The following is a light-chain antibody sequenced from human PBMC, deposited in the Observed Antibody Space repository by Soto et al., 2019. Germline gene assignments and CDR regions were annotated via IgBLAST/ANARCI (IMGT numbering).Light chain of an antibody. CDR1: SSDVGGYNY. CDR2: DVS. J-gene: IGLJ1*01. Sequence: QSALTQPRSVSGSPGQSVTISCTGTSSDVGGYNYVSWYQQHPGKAPKLMIYDVSKRPPGVPDRFSGSKSGNTASLTISGLQAEDEDDYYCCSYAGSYTFEVFGTGTKVTVL. CDR3: CSYAGSYTFEV. V-gene: IGLV2-11*01.